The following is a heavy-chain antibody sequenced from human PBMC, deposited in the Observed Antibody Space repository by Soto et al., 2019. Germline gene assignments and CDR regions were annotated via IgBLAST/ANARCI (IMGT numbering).Heavy chain of an antibody. Sequence: ASVKVSCKASGYTFTSYGISWVRQAPGQGLEWMGWISAYNGNTNYAQKLQGRVTMTIDTSTSPASMELRGLRSDDTAVYYCARDPVITMVWGGDLGDAFDIWGQGTMVTVSS. J-gene: IGHJ3*02. V-gene: IGHV1-18*01. CDR3: ARDPVITMVWGGDLGDAFDI. D-gene: IGHD3-10*01. CDR1: GYTFTSYG. CDR2: ISAYNGNT.